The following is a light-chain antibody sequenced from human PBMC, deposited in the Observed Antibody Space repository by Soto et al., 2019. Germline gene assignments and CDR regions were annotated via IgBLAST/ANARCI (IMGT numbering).Light chain of an antibody. CDR2: DVT. CDR3: SSYTSSSTYV. V-gene: IGLV2-14*01. CDR1: RSDVGGYNY. Sequence: QSVLTQPASVSGSRGQSITISCTGTRSDVGGYNYVYWHQQHPGKAPKLMIYDVTNRPSGVSDRFSGSKSGNTASLTISGLQAEDEADYYCSSYTSSSTYVFGAGTRSPS. J-gene: IGLJ1*01.